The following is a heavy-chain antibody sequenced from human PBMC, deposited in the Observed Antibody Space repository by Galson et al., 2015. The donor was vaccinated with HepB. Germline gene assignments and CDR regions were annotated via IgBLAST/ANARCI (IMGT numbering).Heavy chain of an antibody. CDR3: AGTISIFGVAGYYYMDV. V-gene: IGHV1-46*01. J-gene: IGHJ6*03. CDR1: GYTFTSYY. CDR2: INPSGGST. Sequence: SVKVSCKASGYTFTSYYMHWVRQAPGQGLEWMGVINPSGGSTTYAQKLQGRVTMTRDTSTSTLYMELSSLRSEDTAVYYCAGTISIFGVAGYYYMDVWGKGTTVTVSS. D-gene: IGHD3-3*01.